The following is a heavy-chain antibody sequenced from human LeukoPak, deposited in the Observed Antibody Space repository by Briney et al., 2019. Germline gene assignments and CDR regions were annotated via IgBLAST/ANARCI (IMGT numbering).Heavy chain of an antibody. D-gene: IGHD3-10*01. CDR3: ARASRSYGSGTYGMDV. CDR2: IYYSGST. V-gene: IGHV4-30-4*01. J-gene: IGHJ6*04. CDR1: GGSISSGDYY. Sequence: TSETLSLTCTVSGGSISSGDYYWSWIRQPPGKGLEWIGYIYYSGSTYYNPSLKSRVTISVDTSKNQFSLKLSSVTAADTAVYYCARASRSYGSGTYGMDVRGKGTTVTVSS.